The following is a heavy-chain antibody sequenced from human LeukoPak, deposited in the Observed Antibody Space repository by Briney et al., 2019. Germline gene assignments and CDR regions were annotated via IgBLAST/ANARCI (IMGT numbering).Heavy chain of an antibody. J-gene: IGHJ6*02. Sequence: GGSLRLSCAASGFTVSSNYMSWVRQAPGKGLEWVSIIYRVGRTVYADSVKARFTRSRNNSKNTLNLQMISLGVKETAIYYGARDGGNDSWYGMDVWGQGTTVTVSS. D-gene: IGHD4-23*01. CDR3: ARDGGNDSWYGMDV. V-gene: IGHV3-66*01. CDR2: IYRVGRT. CDR1: GFTVSSNY.